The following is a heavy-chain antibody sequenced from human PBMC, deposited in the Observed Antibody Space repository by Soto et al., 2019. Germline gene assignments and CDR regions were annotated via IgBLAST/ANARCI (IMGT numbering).Heavy chain of an antibody. Sequence: QVQLVQSGAEVKKPGASVKVSCKASGYTFTSYDINWVRQATGQGLEWMGWMNPNSGNTGYAQKFQGRVTMTRSTSISTAYLVRSSLRLEDAAVYYGGRGQIAKGSRFVGWVPRCGFDPWGQGTLVTVSS. V-gene: IGHV1-8*01. CDR1: GYTFTSYD. CDR2: MNPNSGNT. CDR3: GRGQIAKGSRFVGWVPRCGFDP. D-gene: IGHD2-21*01. J-gene: IGHJ5*02.